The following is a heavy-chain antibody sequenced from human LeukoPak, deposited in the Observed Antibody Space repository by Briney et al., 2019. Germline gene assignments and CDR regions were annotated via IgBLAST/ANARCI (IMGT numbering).Heavy chain of an antibody. Sequence: SETLSLTCTVSAGSISNISYYWGWIRQPPGKGLEWIGTIFYSGSTYYNPSLKSRVTISVDTSKNQFSLKLSPVTAADTAVYYCARRGWLQLNYWGQGTQVTVSS. J-gene: IGHJ4*02. D-gene: IGHD5-24*01. CDR3: ARRGWLQLNY. V-gene: IGHV4-39*07. CDR1: AGSISNISYY. CDR2: IFYSGST.